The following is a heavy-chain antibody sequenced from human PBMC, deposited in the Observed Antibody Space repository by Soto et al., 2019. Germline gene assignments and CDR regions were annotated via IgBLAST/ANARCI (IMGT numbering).Heavy chain of an antibody. V-gene: IGHV5-10-1*01. J-gene: IGHJ6*02. CDR3: ARINLGGGYTPYYYYGMDV. D-gene: IGHD5-12*01. CDR1: GYSFTSYW. Sequence: GESLKSSCKGSGYSFTSYWISWVRQMPGKGLGWMGRIDPSDSYTNYSPSFQGHVTISADKSISTAYLQWSSLKASDTAMYYCARINLGGGYTPYYYYGMDVWGQGTTVTVSS. CDR2: IDPSDSYT.